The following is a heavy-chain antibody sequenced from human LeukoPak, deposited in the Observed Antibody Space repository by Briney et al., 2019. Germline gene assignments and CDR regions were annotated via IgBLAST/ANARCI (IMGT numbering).Heavy chain of an antibody. CDR3: ARPGDYYDSSGYVGWFDP. CDR2: INPNSGGT. D-gene: IGHD3-22*01. Sequence: APVKVSCKASGYTFTGYYMHWVRQAPGQGLEWMGWINPNSGGTNYAQKFQGRVTMTRDTSISTAYMELSRLRSDDTAVYYCARPGDYYDSSGYVGWFDPWGQGTLVTVSS. V-gene: IGHV1-2*02. J-gene: IGHJ5*02. CDR1: GYTFTGYY.